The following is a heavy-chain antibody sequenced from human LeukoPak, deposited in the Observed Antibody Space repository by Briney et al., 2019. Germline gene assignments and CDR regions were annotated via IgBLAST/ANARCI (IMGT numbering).Heavy chain of an antibody. J-gene: IGHJ6*03. D-gene: IGHD6-13*01. CDR1: GYTFTGYH. CDR2: INPKSGGT. Sequence: ASVKVSCKASGYTFTGYHMHWVRQAPGQGLEWMGWINPKSGGTNYAPKFQGRVTMTRDTSISTTYLELSSLRSDDTAVYYCARDLSSTTWSLYYFYHMDVWGKGTTVTVSS. CDR3: ARDLSSTTWSLYYFYHMDV. V-gene: IGHV1-2*02.